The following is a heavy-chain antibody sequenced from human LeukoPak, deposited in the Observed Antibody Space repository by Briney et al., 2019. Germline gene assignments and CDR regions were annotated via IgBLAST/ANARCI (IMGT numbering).Heavy chain of an antibody. CDR3: ARDRDYSSGWTEGLDY. V-gene: IGHV3-23*01. D-gene: IGHD6-19*01. Sequence: GGSLRLSCAGSGFAFGTYAMSWVRQAPGMGPEWVSSISANGQATYYADSVEGRFTISRDNSKSTLYLQLNSLRAEDTAVYYCARDRDYSSGWTEGLDYWGQGILVTVSS. CDR1: GFAFGTYA. J-gene: IGHJ4*02. CDR2: ISANGQAT.